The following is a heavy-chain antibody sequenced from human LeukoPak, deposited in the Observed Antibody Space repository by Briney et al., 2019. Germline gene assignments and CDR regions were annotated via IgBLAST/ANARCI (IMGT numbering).Heavy chain of an antibody. CDR3: ARGRGNSSSSYYFDY. V-gene: IGHV4-34*01. D-gene: IGHD6-6*01. J-gene: IGHJ4*02. CDR2: INHSGST. Sequence: SETLSLTCAVYGGSFSGYYRSWIRQPPGKGLEWIGEINHSGSTNYNPSLKSRVTISVDTSKNQFSLKLSSVTAADTAVYCCARGRGNSSSSYYFDYWGQGTLVTVSS. CDR1: GGSFSGYY.